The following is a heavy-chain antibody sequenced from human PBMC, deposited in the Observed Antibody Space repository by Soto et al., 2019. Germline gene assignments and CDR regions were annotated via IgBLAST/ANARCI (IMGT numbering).Heavy chain of an antibody. D-gene: IGHD3-10*01. CDR3: ARDTYGSGSYPDYYGMDV. CDR2: ISAYNGNT. V-gene: IGHV1-18*01. Sequence: QVQLVQSGAEVKNPGASVKVSCKASGYTFTSYGISWVRQAPGQGLEWMGWISAYNGNTNYAQKLQGRVTMTTDTATSTAYMELRSLRSDDTAVYYCARDTYGSGSYPDYYGMDVWGQGTTVTVSS. CDR1: GYTFTSYG. J-gene: IGHJ6*02.